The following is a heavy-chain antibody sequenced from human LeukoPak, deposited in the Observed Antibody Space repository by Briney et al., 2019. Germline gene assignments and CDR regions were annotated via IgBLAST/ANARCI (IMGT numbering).Heavy chain of an antibody. CDR3: ARGTVDTVAP. D-gene: IGHD5-18*01. CDR1: GFTFSSYL. V-gene: IGHV3-7*01. CDR2: IKQDGSEK. J-gene: IGHJ5*02. Sequence: PGGSLRLSCAASGFTFSSYLMSWVRQAPGKGLEWVANIKQDGSEKYYVDSVKGRFTISRDNAKNSLYLQMNSLRAEDTAVYYCARGTVDTVAPWGQRTLVTVSS.